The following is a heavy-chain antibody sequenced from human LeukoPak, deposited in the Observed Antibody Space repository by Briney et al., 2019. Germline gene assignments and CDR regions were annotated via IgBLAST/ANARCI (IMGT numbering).Heavy chain of an antibody. CDR2: IYYSGST. Sequence: SETLSLTCTVSGGSISSGGYYWSWIRQPPGKGLEWIGSIYYSGSTYYNPSLKSRVTISVDTSKNQFSLKLSSVSAADTAVYYCASSIVGVPFDYWGQGTLVTVSS. V-gene: IGHV4-39*01. CDR3: ASSIVGVPFDY. D-gene: IGHD1-26*01. CDR1: GGSISSGGYY. J-gene: IGHJ4*02.